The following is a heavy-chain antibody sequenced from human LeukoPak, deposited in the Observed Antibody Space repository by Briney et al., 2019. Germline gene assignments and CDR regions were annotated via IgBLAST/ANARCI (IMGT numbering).Heavy chain of an antibody. V-gene: IGHV1-18*01. J-gene: IGHJ5*02. D-gene: IGHD1-26*01. Sequence: GASVKVSCKASGYTFSSYGISWVRQAPGQGLEWMGWISAYNGDTHYAQKFQGRVTMTRDMSTSTDYMELSSLRSEDTAIYYCARDNSVGDNAWWFDPWGQGTLVTVSS. CDR1: GYTFSSYG. CDR2: ISAYNGDT. CDR3: ARDNSVGDNAWWFDP.